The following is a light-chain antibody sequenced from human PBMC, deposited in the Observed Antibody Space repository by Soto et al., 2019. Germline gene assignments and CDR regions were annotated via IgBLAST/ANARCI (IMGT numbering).Light chain of an antibody. Sequence: QSVLTQPASVSDSPGQSITISCTGTSSDVGGSNFVSWYQQHPGKPPKLIIYDVANRPSGVSNRFSGSKSGSTASLIISRLQTEDEADYYCVPYPSSTTYVFGTGTKVTVL. J-gene: IGLJ1*01. CDR1: SSDVGGSNF. CDR3: VPYPSSTTYV. V-gene: IGLV2-14*03. CDR2: DVA.